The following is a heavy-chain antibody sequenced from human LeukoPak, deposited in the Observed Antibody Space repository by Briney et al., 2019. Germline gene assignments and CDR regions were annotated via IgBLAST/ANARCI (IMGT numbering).Heavy chain of an antibody. CDR2: IYYSGST. J-gene: IGHJ5*02. CDR1: GGSISSSIYY. Sequence: SETLSLTCTVSGGSISSSIYYWGWIRQPPGKGLEWIGNIYYSGSTFYNPSLKSRVTLSVDTSKNQFSLKLSSVTAADTAVYYCARDKATVEGHWFDPWGQGTLVTVSS. CDR3: ARDKATVEGHWFDP. V-gene: IGHV4-39*02. D-gene: IGHD4-23*01.